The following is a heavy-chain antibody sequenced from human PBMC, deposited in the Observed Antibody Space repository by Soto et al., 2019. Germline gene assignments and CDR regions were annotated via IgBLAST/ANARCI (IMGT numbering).Heavy chain of an antibody. CDR1: GFTFNSYS. D-gene: IGHD6-13*01. CDR3: AKDGDEAAAGYYFDC. V-gene: IGHV3-21*01. J-gene: IGHJ4*02. Sequence: GGSLRLSCAVSGFTFNSYSMNWVRQAPGKGLEWVSSISSFSNYMYYTDSVEGRFTISRDNARNSLYLQMNSLRAEDTAVYYCAKDGDEAAAGYYFDCWGQGTPVTVSS. CDR2: ISSFSNYM.